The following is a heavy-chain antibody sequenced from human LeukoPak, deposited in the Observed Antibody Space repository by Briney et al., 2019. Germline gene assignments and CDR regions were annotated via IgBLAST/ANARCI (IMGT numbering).Heavy chain of an antibody. J-gene: IGHJ4*02. CDR3: ATRRSGSHPYY. V-gene: IGHV4-39*01. Sequence: PSESLSLTCTVSGASVSSSSYYWEWIRQPPGKGLESVGSVFYSGSTNYNPSLKRRLTMSIDTSKNQFSLRLSSVTATDTAVYYCATRRSGSHPYYWGQGTLVTVSS. D-gene: IGHD1-26*01. CDR2: VFYSGST. CDR1: GASVSSSSYY.